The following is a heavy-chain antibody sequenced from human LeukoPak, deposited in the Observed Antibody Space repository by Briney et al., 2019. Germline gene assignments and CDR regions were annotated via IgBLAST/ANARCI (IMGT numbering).Heavy chain of an antibody. CDR3: ARAGRITMVRGVTTGRFNYFDY. CDR1: GFTFSNYW. J-gene: IGHJ4*02. CDR2: MNQDGSGK. V-gene: IGHV3-7*03. D-gene: IGHD3-10*01. Sequence: PGGSLRLSCAASGFTFSNYWMTWVRQAPGKGLEWVANMNQDGSGKYYVDSVKGRFAISRDNAKNSLYLQMNSLRAEDTALYYCARAGRITMVRGVTTGRFNYFDYWGQGTLVTASS.